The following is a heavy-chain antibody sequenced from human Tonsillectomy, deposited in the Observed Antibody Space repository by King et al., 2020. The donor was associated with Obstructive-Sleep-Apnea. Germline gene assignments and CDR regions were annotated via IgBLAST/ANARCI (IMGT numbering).Heavy chain of an antibody. CDR1: GGSMSSYY. Sequence: VQLQESGPGLVKPSETLSLTCTVSGGSMSSYYWSWIRQYPGKGLEWIGYIYYSGNTNYNPSLKSRVTISLDTSKNHFSRRLSSVTAADTAVYYCARLSGLRYFDWSMVFPSDWFFDLWGRGALVTVSS. CDR2: IYYSGNT. CDR3: ARLSGLRYFDWSMVFPSDWFFDL. J-gene: IGHJ2*01. V-gene: IGHV4-59*08. D-gene: IGHD3-9*01.